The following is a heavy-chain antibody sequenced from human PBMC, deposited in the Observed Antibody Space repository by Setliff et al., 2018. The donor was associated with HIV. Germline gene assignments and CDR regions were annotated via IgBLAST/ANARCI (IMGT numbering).Heavy chain of an antibody. CDR3: ARDPGSSFYNYKFLDT. Sequence: SETLSLTCTVSGGSIISYYWNWVRQPPGRGLEWIGYFYYDGSAKYNPSLKSRVAISAGTSKYQFSLTLRSVTAADTAVYYCARDPGSSFYNYKFLDTWGKGTTVTVSS. J-gene: IGHJ6*04. CDR2: FYYDGSA. V-gene: IGHV4-59*01. D-gene: IGHD3-16*01. CDR1: GGSIISYY.